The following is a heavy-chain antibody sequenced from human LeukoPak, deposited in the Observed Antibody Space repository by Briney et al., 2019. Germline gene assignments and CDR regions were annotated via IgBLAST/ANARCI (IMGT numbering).Heavy chain of an antibody. J-gene: IGHJ4*02. D-gene: IGHD2-21*02. Sequence: GESLKISCKGSGYSFTSYWIGWVRQMPGKGLEWIGTIYPGDSDTRYSPSFQGQVTISADKSISTAYLQWSSLKASDTAMYYCARHLFAYCGGDCYSAIGYWGQGTLVTVSS. V-gene: IGHV5-51*01. CDR3: ARHLFAYCGGDCYSAIGY. CDR2: IYPGDSDT. CDR1: GYSFTSYW.